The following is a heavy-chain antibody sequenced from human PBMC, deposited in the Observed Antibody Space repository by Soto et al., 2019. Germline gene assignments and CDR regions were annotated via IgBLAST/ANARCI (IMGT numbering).Heavy chain of an antibody. V-gene: IGHV4-59*01. CDR1: GDSISSYC. Sequence: PSETLSLTCTVSGDSISSYCWSWVRQPPGKGLEWIGYIFKTGSTNYNPTLKSRLTISVDTSKNQFSLKLSSMTAADTAVYYCARAGYGSVSYFAYWGQGAPVTVSS. CDR3: ARAGYGSVSYFAY. J-gene: IGHJ4*02. CDR2: IFKTGST. D-gene: IGHD3-10*01.